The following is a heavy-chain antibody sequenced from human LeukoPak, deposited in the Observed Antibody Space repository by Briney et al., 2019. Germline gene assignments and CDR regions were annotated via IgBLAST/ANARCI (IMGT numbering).Heavy chain of an antibody. J-gene: IGHJ3*02. CDR2: ISYDGSNK. CDR1: VYTFSSYA. CDR3: AREPRSMATILKDAFDI. V-gene: IGHV3-30*04. D-gene: IGHD5-24*01. Sequence: GGSLRLSCAASVYTFSSYAMHWVRQAPRKGLEWVGVISYDGSNKYYADSVKGRFTISRDNSKNTLYLQINSLRAEDTAVYYCAREPRSMATILKDAFDIWGQGTMVTVSS.